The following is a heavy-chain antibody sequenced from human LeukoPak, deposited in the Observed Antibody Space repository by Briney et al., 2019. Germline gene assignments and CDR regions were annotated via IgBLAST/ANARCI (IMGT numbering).Heavy chain of an antibody. CDR2: INHSGST. D-gene: IGHD3-3*01. CDR1: GGSFSGYY. CDR3: ARGTLYYDFWSGYQRPYYYYMDV. V-gene: IGHV4-34*01. Sequence: PSETLSLTCAVYGGSFSGYYWSWIRQPPGKGLEWIGKINHSGSTNYNPSLKSRVTISVDTSKNQFSLKLSSVTAADTAVYYCARGTLYYDFWSGYQRPYYYYMDVWGKGTTVTVSS. J-gene: IGHJ6*03.